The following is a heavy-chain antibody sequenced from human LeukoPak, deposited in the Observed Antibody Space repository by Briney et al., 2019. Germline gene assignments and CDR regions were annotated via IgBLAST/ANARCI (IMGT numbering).Heavy chain of an antibody. J-gene: IGHJ4*02. CDR3: ARGYSSSWYDLYYFDY. Sequence: GGSLSLSCAASGFTFSNYTINWVRQAPGKGLEWVSSISSRGSYIYYADSVKGRFAISADNAMNSLYLQMNSLRAEDTAVYYCARGYSSSWYDLYYFDYWGQGTLVTVSS. CDR1: GFTFSNYT. D-gene: IGHD6-13*01. CDR2: ISSRGSYI. V-gene: IGHV3-21*01.